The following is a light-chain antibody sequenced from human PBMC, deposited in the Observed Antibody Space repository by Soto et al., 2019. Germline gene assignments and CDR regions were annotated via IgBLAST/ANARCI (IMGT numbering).Light chain of an antibody. CDR3: QQYGSSET. J-gene: IGKJ1*01. V-gene: IGKV3-20*01. Sequence: EIVMTQSPATLSVSPGERATLSCRASQSVSSNLAWYQQKPGQAPRLLIYGASSRATGIPDRFSGSGSGTDFTLTISRLEPEDFAVYYCQQYGSSETVGQGTKVDIK. CDR2: GAS. CDR1: QSVSSN.